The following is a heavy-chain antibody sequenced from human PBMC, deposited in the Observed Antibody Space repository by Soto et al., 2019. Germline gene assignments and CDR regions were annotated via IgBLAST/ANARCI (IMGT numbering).Heavy chain of an antibody. CDR2: IYPSGGAT. J-gene: IGHJ4*02. Sequence: QVQLDQSGAEVRKPGASVRISCKTSGETFDDYYVHWVRQAPGQGLEWIGKIYPSGGATNYAQKFRGRATLTRDTSTTTVYMDLSGLTSEHTAIYYCARDLSYNFYDFWGQGTQVTVSS. D-gene: IGHD3-3*01. CDR1: GETFDDYY. V-gene: IGHV1-46*02. CDR3: ARDLSYNFYDF.